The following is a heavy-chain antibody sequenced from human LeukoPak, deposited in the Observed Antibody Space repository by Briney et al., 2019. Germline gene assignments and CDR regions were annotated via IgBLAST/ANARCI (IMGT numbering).Heavy chain of an antibody. D-gene: IGHD5-18*01. V-gene: IGHV1-69*13. CDR2: IIPVSGST. J-gene: IGHJ2*01. CDR3: AKEGNTALVTGYFDL. Sequence: ASVKVSCKASGIFGSYVISWVRQAPGQGREWMGGIIPVSGSTHYAQKFQGRLTITADESTSTVYMEMSSLRSEDTAMYYCAKEGNTALVTGYFDLWGRGTLVTVSA. CDR1: GIFGSYV.